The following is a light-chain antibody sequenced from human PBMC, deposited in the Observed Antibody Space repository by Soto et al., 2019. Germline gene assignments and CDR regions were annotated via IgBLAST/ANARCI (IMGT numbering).Light chain of an antibody. J-gene: IGKJ1*01. V-gene: IGKV4-1*01. CDR3: QQYYDVPQT. CDR1: QSVLYSSNNKNY. Sequence: DIVLTQSPDSLAVSLGERATINCKSSQSVLYSSNNKNYLAWYQQKPGQPPKLLIYWASTRESGVPDRFSGSGSGTDFTLTISSLQDEDVAVYYCQQYYDVPQTFGQGTKVEIK. CDR2: WAS.